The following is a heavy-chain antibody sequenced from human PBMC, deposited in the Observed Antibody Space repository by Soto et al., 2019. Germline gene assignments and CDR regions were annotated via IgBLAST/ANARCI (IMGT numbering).Heavy chain of an antibody. CDR3: ARGNGDYGNYYFDS. CDR2: IYRSAYT. J-gene: IGHJ4*02. Sequence: SETLSLTCAVSGDSVSSGDYSWIWIRQPPGEGLELIGYIYRSAYTYYNPSLKSRVIISVDRSKNQFSLRLTSVTAADTAMYYCARGNGDYGNYYFDSWGQGISVTVS. D-gene: IGHD4-17*01. CDR1: GDSVSSGDYS. V-gene: IGHV4-30-2*01.